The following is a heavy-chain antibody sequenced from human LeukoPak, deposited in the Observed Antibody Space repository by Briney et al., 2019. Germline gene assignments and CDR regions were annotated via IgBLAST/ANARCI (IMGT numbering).Heavy chain of an antibody. CDR1: GYTFTGYY. CDR3: ASPVLLWFGEVAFDI. J-gene: IGHJ3*02. V-gene: IGHV1-2*02. CDR2: INPNSGGT. Sequence: ASVKVSCKASGYTFTGYYMHWVRQAPGQGLEWMGWINPNSGGTNYAQKFQGRVTLTRDTSISTAYMEMSRLRSDDTAVYYCASPVLLWFGEVAFDIWGQGTMVTVSS. D-gene: IGHD3-10*01.